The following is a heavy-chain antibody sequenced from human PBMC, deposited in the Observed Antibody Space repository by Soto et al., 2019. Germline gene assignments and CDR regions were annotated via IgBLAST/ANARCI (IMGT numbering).Heavy chain of an antibody. Sequence: QVPLVESGGGVVQPGRSLRLSCAASGFTFSSYGMHWVRQAPGKGLEWVAVISYDGSNKYYADSLKGRFTISRDNSKNTLYLQMNSLRAEDTAVYYCATDSPPPSTAVTTTYCSDGMDVWGQGTTVTVSS. CDR2: ISYDGSNK. CDR3: ATDSPPPSTAVTTTYCSDGMDV. V-gene: IGHV3-30*03. D-gene: IGHD3-22*01. CDR1: GFTFSSYG. J-gene: IGHJ6*02.